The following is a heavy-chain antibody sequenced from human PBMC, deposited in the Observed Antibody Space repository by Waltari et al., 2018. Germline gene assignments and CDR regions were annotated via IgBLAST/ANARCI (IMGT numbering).Heavy chain of an antibody. CDR2: ISSSGSTI. D-gene: IGHD3-3*01. J-gene: IGHJ3*02. Sequence: VRQAPGKGLEWVSYISSSGSTIYYADSVKGRFTISRDNAKNSLYLQMNSLRAEDTAVYYCARAGSPLRFLEWLLEGDAFDIWGQGTMVTVSS. V-gene: IGHV3-48*03. CDR3: ARAGSPLRFLEWLLEGDAFDI.